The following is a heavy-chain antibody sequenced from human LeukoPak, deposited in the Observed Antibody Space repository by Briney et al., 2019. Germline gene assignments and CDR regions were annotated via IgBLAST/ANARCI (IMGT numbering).Heavy chain of an antibody. CDR3: ARELTRTGGRNYYMDV. Sequence: SETLSLTCTVSGDSISSRSYYWGWTRQPPGKGLEWIGNIYYNGSTHNNPSLKSRVTISVDTSKNQFSLKLTSVTAADTAVYYCARELTRTGGRNYYMDVRGKGTTVTVSS. CDR1: GDSISSRSYY. V-gene: IGHV4-39*07. CDR2: IYYNGST. J-gene: IGHJ6*03. D-gene: IGHD2-15*01.